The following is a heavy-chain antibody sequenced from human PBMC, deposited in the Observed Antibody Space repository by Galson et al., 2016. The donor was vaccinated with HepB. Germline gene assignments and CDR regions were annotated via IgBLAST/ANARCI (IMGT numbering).Heavy chain of an antibody. V-gene: IGHV4-39*07. CDR1: GGSISSGAYY. J-gene: IGHJ3*01. Sequence: SETLSLTCIVSGGSISSGAYYWSWIRQHPGKGLEWIGEIFHSGSTNYNPSLKSRVTMSVDQSKNQFSLELTSVTAADTAVYYCARQAYCSGSSCHDRATDAFDFWGQGTMVTVSS. CDR2: IFHSGST. D-gene: IGHD2-2*01. CDR3: ARQAYCSGSSCHDRATDAFDF.